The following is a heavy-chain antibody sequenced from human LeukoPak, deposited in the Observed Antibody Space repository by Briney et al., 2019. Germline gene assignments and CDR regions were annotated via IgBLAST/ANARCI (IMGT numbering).Heavy chain of an antibody. CDR3: ANFRLGVTRGVRLDY. J-gene: IGHJ4*02. CDR2: IYNDDKT. Sequence: GGSLILSCAASGFTVSSNYMSWVRLAPGKGLEWVSSIYNDDKTDYGDSVKGRFTISRDNSNNTLYMQMNSLRVEDTALYYCANFRLGVTRGVRLDYWGRGTLVTVSS. D-gene: IGHD2-21*02. CDR1: GFTVSSNY. V-gene: IGHV3-66*02.